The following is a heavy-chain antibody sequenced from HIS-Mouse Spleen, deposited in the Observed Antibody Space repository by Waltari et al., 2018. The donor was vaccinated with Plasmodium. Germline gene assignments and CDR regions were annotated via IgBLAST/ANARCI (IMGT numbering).Heavy chain of an antibody. J-gene: IGHJ4*02. CDR3: ARVTSYYDFWSGLDY. CDR2: IYSGGRK. D-gene: IGHD3-3*01. CDR1: GFTVSSNY. Sequence: EVQLVESGGGLVQPGGSLRLSCAASGFTVSSNYMSWVRQAPGKGLEWVSVIYSGGRKYDAEAVKGRFTISRDNSKNTLYLQRNSLRAEDTAVYYCARVTSYYDFWSGLDYWGQGTLVTVSS. V-gene: IGHV3-66*01.